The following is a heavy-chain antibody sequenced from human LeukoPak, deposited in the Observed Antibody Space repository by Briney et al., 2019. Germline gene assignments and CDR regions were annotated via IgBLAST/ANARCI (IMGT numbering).Heavy chain of an antibody. D-gene: IGHD4-17*01. Sequence: GGSLRLSCAASGFTFSTYAMNWVRQAPGKGLEWVSAISKSGDSTYYADSVKGRFTISRDNSKNTLYLQMNSLRAEDTAVYYCAKTLHYGHYGKFDYWGQGTLVTVSS. CDR1: GFTFSTYA. J-gene: IGHJ4*02. V-gene: IGHV3-23*01. CDR2: ISKSGDST. CDR3: AKTLHYGHYGKFDY.